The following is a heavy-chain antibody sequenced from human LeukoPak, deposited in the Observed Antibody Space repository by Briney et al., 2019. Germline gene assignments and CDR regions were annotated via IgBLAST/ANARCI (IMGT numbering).Heavy chain of an antibody. CDR1: GFTFSSYA. CDR3: ARAVGVVDAFDI. Sequence: GRSLRLSCAASGFTFSSYAMHWVRQAPGKGLEWVAVISYDGSNKYYADSVKGRFTISRDNSKNTLYLQMNSLRAEDTAVYYCARAVGVVDAFDIWGQGTMVTVSS. V-gene: IGHV3-30-3*01. CDR2: ISYDGSNK. J-gene: IGHJ3*02. D-gene: IGHD2-15*01.